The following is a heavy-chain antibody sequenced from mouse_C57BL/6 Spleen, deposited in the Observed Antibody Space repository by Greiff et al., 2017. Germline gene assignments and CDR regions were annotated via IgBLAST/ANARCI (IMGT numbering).Heavy chain of an antibody. CDR1: GYTFTSYW. CDR3: ARVDYDGGGFDY. V-gene: IGHV1-55*01. Sequence: QVQLKQPGAELVKPGASVKMSCKASGYTFTSYWITWVKQRPGQGLEWIGDIYPGSGSTNYNEKFKSKATLTVDTSSSTAYMQLSSLTSEDSAVYYWARVDYDGGGFDYWGQGTTLTVSS. J-gene: IGHJ2*01. CDR2: IYPGSGST. D-gene: IGHD2-4*01.